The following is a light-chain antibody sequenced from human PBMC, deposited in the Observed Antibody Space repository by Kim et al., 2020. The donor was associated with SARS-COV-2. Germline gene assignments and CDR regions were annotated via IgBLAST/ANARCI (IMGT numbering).Light chain of an antibody. CDR1: SSDVGGYNY. J-gene: IGLJ3*02. CDR3: CSYAGSYTFGV. V-gene: IGLV2-11*01. Sequence: QSVTLACPGTSSDVGGYNYVSWYQQHPGKAPKLMIYDVSKRPSGVPDRFSGSKSGNTASLTISGLQAEDEADYYCCSYAGSYTFGVFGGGTQLTVL. CDR2: DVS.